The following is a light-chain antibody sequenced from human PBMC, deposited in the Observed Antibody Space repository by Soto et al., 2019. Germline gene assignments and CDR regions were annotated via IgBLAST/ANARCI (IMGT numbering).Light chain of an antibody. CDR3: SSYTRSSTRV. CDR1: SSDVGGYNY. J-gene: IGLJ2*01. Sequence: QSVLTQPASVSGSPGQSITISCTGSSSDVGGYNYVSWYQQHAGKAPKLMIYDVSNRPSGVSNRFSGSKSGNTASLTISGLQGEDESDYYCSSYTRSSTRVFGGGTKLTVL. CDR2: DVS. V-gene: IGLV2-14*03.